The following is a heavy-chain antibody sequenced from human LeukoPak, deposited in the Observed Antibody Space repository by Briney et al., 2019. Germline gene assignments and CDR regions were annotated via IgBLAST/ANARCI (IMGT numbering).Heavy chain of an antibody. V-gene: IGHV3-23*01. J-gene: IGHJ4*02. CDR1: GFTFSSYG. D-gene: IGHD3-3*01. Sequence: GGSLRLSCAASGFTFSSYGMSWVRQAPGKGLEWVSAISGSGGSTYYADSVKGRFTISRDNSKNTLYLQMNSLRAEDTAVYYCAREGPDFWSGYYRRTFDYWGQGTLVTVSS. CDR3: AREGPDFWSGYYRRTFDY. CDR2: ISGSGGST.